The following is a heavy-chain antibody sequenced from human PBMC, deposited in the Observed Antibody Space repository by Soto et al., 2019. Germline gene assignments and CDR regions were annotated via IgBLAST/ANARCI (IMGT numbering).Heavy chain of an antibody. CDR2: IYYSGST. V-gene: IGHV4-30-4*01. Sequence: QVQLQESGPGLVKPSQTLSLTCTVSGGSISSGDYSWSWIRQPPGKGLEWIGYIYYSGSTYYNPSLKSRVTISVDTSKNQFSLKLSSVTAADTAVYYCARGAHIVVGTAVYWYFDLWGRGTLVTVSS. D-gene: IGHD2-21*02. CDR1: GGSISSGDYS. CDR3: ARGAHIVVGTAVYWYFDL. J-gene: IGHJ2*01.